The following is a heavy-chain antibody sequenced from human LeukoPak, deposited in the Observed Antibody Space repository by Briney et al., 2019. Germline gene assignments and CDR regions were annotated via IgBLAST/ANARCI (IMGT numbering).Heavy chain of an antibody. CDR1: GYTFTGYY. CDR3: ARMGTRVGNWFDR. CDR2: INPNSGDT. J-gene: IGHJ5*02. Sequence: ASVKVSCKASGYTFTGYYMHWVRQAPGQGLEWMGWINPNSGDTNYAQRFQGRVTMTRDTSISTAYMELSSLRSDDTAVYYCARMGTRVGNWFDRWGQGTLVSVS. V-gene: IGHV1-2*02. D-gene: IGHD5-12*01.